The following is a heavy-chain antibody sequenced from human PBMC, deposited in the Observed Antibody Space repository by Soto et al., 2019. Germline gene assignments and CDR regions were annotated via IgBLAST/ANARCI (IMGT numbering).Heavy chain of an antibody. CDR3: ATRSGGGGAFDF. Sequence: GGSLRLSCAASGLTFSNYEMNWVRQAPGKGLEWVSYIGRSGTTTYYADSLKGRFTISRDNAKNSLYLQLNSLRAEDTAVYYCATRSGGGGAFDFWGQGTRVTV. J-gene: IGHJ3*01. CDR2: IGRSGTTT. D-gene: IGHD3-10*01. CDR1: GLTFSNYE. V-gene: IGHV3-48*03.